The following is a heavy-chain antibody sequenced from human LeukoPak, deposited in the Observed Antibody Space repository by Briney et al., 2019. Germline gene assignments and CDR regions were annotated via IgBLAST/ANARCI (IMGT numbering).Heavy chain of an antibody. CDR3: AKDPGYGMDV. CDR1: GFTFSSYG. Sequence: PGGSLRLPCAASGFTFSSYGMSWVRQAPGKGLEWVSTISGSGGSTYYADSVKGRFTISRDNSKNTLYLRMNSLRAEDTAVYYCAKDPGYGMDVWGKGTTVTIFS. J-gene: IGHJ6*03. D-gene: IGHD2-15*01. V-gene: IGHV3-23*01. CDR2: ISGSGGST.